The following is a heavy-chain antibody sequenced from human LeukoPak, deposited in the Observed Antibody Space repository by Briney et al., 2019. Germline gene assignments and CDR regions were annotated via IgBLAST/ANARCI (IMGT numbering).Heavy chain of an antibody. J-gene: IGHJ4*02. CDR3: AREIVVPISVLDY. CDR1: GGSISSSSYY. CDR2: IYYSGST. D-gene: IGHD3-22*01. Sequence: SETLSLTCTVSGGSISSSSYYWGWIRQPPGKGLEWIGSIYYSGSTYYNPSLKSRVTISVDTSKNQFSLKLSSVAAADTAVYYCAREIVVPISVLDYWGQGTLVAVSS. V-gene: IGHV4-39*02.